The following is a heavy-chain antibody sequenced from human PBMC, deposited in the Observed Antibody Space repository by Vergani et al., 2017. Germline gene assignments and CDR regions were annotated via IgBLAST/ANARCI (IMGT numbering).Heavy chain of an antibody. CDR2: MIPTFDSK. CDR3: ARGASYFDSGGYADT. CDR1: GDTFSNYA. D-gene: IGHD3-22*01. J-gene: IGHJ5*02. Sequence: QVQLVQSGAEVGKPGASVKISCKASGDTFSNYAITWVRQAPGQGLQWMGRMIPTFDSKNYAPRFQGRVTLTADASASTAYMELTSLTSEDTAVYFCARGASYFDSGGYADTWGQGTLVTVS. V-gene: IGHV1-69*18.